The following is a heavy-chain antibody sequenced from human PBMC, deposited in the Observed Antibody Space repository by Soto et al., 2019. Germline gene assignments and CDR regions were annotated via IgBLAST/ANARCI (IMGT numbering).Heavy chain of an antibody. CDR1: GFTFSSSA. Sequence: PGGSLRLSCTASGFTFSSSAMSWVRQAPGRGLEWVSSIGGGGSTSNWVDSSVKGRFTISRDNSKNTLYLQMNSLRAEDTAVYYCARDGGYCSGGSCSYYYYMDVWGKGTTVTVSS. D-gene: IGHD2-15*01. CDR2: IGGGGSTS. J-gene: IGHJ6*03. V-gene: IGHV3-23*01. CDR3: ARDGGYCSGGSCSYYYYMDV.